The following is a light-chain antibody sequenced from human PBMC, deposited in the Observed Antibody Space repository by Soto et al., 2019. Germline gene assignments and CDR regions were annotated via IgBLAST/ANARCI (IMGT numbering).Light chain of an antibody. Sequence: QSALTQPPSVSAAPGQKVTISCSGSSSNIGNNYVSWYQQLPGTAPKLFIYDNNKRPSGIPDRFSGSKSGTSATLDITGLQTGDEAEYYCGTWDSSLSAVLFGGGTQLTVL. V-gene: IGLV1-51*01. CDR3: GTWDSSLSAVL. CDR2: DNN. CDR1: SSNIGNNY. J-gene: IGLJ2*01.